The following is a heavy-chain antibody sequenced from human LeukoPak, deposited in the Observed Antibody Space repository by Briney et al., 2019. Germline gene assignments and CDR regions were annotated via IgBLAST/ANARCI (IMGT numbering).Heavy chain of an antibody. V-gene: IGHV3-23*01. D-gene: IGHD3-22*01. CDR2: ITADGAQT. Sequence: GGSLRLSCVGSGFTFSSHAISWVRQAPGKGPEWVSGITADGAQTYYADSVKGRFTIFRDNSRNTLYLQLNSLRAEDTAAYYCVYYVSSGYYYGRLRYWGQGTLVTVSS. J-gene: IGHJ4*02. CDR3: VYYVSSGYYYGRLRY. CDR1: GFTFSSHA.